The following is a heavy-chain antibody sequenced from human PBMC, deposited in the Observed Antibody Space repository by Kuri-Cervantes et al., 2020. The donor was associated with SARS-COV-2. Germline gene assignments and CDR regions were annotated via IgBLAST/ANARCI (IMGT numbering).Heavy chain of an antibody. CDR1: GFTFGDYA. CDR3: TRHDFRSAYYFDY. Sequence: GESLKISCTASGFTFGDYAMSWVRQAPGKGLEWVGFIRSKAYGGTTEYAASVKGRFTISRDDSKSIAYLQMNSLKTEDTAVYYCTRHDFRSAYYFDYWGQGTLVTVSS. CDR2: IRSKAYGGTT. V-gene: IGHV3-49*04. J-gene: IGHJ4*02. D-gene: IGHD3-3*01.